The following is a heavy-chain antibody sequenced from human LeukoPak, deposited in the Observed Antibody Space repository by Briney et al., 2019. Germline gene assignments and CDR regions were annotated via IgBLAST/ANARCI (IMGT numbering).Heavy chain of an antibody. V-gene: IGHV1-2*02. J-gene: IGHJ4*02. CDR3: AMNYYDSSGYYDY. D-gene: IGHD3-22*01. CDR1: GYTFTGYY. CDR2: INPNSGGT. Sequence: VASVKVSCKASGYTFTGYYLHWVRQAPGQGLEWMGWINPNSGGTIYAQMVQGRVTVTRDTSITTAYMELSRLRSDDTAVYYCAMNYYDSSGYYDYWGQGTLVTVSS.